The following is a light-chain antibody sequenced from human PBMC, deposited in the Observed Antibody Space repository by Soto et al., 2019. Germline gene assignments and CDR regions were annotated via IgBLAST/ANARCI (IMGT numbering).Light chain of an antibody. CDR1: QRVDSS. CDR3: QQYGSSGT. J-gene: IGKJ1*01. Sequence: EIVMTQSPAILSLSSGEIATLSFSASQRVDSSLALYQQTPGQAPRLLIHGASTRAPGVPARFSGSWSGTDFTLTISRLEPEDFAVYYCQQYGSSGTFGQGTKVDIK. CDR2: GAS. V-gene: IGKV3-20*01.